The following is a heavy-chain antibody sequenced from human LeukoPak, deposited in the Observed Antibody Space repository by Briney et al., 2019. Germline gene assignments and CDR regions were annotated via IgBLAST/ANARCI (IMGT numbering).Heavy chain of an antibody. V-gene: IGHV3-30*01. D-gene: IGHD2-2*01. CDR2: ISYDGINK. CDR3: ARGRGYCSSTSCPLDAFDI. J-gene: IGHJ3*02. Sequence: GGSLRLSCAASGFTFSGYAMHWVRQAPGKGLEWVAVISYDGINKYYADSVKGRFTISRDNSKNTLYLQMNSLRAEDTAVYYCARGRGYCSSTSCPLDAFDIWGQGTMVTVSS. CDR1: GFTFSGYA.